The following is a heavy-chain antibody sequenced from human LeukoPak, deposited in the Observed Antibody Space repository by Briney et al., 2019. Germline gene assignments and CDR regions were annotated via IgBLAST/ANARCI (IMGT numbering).Heavy chain of an antibody. CDR1: GFTFNTYS. J-gene: IGHJ6*02. V-gene: IGHV3-48*01. D-gene: IGHD3-10*01. Sequence: GGSLRLSCAASGFTFNTYSMNWVRQAPGKGLEWLSYISSSSSTTYYADSVKGRFTISRDNSKNTLYLQMNSLRAEDTAVYYCASRWFGESISDYYYYGMDVWGQGTTVTVSS. CDR2: ISSSSSTT. CDR3: ASRWFGESISDYYYYGMDV.